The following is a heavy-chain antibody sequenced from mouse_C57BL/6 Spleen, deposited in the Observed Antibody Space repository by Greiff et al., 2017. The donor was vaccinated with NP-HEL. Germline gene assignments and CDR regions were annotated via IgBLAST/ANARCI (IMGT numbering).Heavy chain of an antibody. CDR1: GFTFSSYA. CDR3: ARDWDYYGSSYFDV. D-gene: IGHD1-1*01. J-gene: IGHJ1*03. Sequence: EVKLMESGGGLVKPGGSLKLSCAASGFTFSSYAMSWVRQTPEKRLEWVATISDGGSYTYYPDNVKGRFTISRDNAKNNLYLQMSHLKSEDTAMYYCARDWDYYGSSYFDVWGTGTTVTVSS. CDR2: ISDGGSYT. V-gene: IGHV5-4*01.